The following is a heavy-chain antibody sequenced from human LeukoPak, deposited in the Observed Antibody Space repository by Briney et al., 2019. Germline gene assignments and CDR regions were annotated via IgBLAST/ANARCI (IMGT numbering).Heavy chain of an antibody. CDR2: MYQTGIT. CDR3: ARGTRGRFGEFLTFDY. J-gene: IGHJ4*02. V-gene: IGHV4-38-2*02. D-gene: IGHD3-10*01. CDR1: GYSISSAYY. Sequence: SETLSLTCTVSGYSISSAYYWGWIRQPPGKGLEWIGTMYQTGITYYKRSLKSRVTISVDRSKNQFSLKLSSVTAADTAVYYCARGTRGRFGEFLTFDYWGQGTLVTVSS.